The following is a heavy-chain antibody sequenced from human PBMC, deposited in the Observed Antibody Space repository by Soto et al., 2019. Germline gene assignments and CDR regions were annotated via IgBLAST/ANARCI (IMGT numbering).Heavy chain of an antibody. CDR2: ISTSSSYT. J-gene: IGHJ4*02. Sequence: PGGSLRLSCVASGFTFSDHYMTWIRQAPGKGLEWLSYISTSSSYTNYADSVKGRFTISRDNAMNSLYLQMNSPRAEDTAVYYCARLRLTGYFDYWGQGTLVTVSS. CDR3: ARLRLTGYFDY. V-gene: IGHV3-11*03. CDR1: GFTFSDHY.